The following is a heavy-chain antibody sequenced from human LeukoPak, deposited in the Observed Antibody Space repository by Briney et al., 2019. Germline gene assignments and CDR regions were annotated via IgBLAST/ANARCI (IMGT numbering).Heavy chain of an antibody. V-gene: IGHV3-7*01. CDR1: GFTFSSYA. Sequence: SGGSLRLSCAASGFTFSSYAMSWVRQAPGKGLEWVANIKQDGSEQYYVDSVKARFTISRDNAKNSLYLLMSSLRAEDTAVYYCATSRFGELSMPWGQGTLVTVSS. CDR2: IKQDGSEQ. D-gene: IGHD3-10*01. CDR3: ATSRFGELSMP. J-gene: IGHJ4*02.